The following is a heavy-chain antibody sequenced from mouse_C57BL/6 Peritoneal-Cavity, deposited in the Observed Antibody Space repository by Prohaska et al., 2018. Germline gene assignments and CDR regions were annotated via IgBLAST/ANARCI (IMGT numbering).Heavy chain of an antibody. Sequence: EVQLVESGGGLVQPKGSLKLSCAASGFSFNTYAMNWVRQATGKGLEWVALIRSKSNNYATYYADSVKDRFTSSRDDSESMLYLQMNNLKTEDPAMYYCVSYSSMDYWGQGTSVTVSS. CDR1: GFSFNTYA. CDR2: IRSKSNNYAT. V-gene: IGHV10-1*01. CDR3: VSYSSMDY. D-gene: IGHD2-1*01. J-gene: IGHJ4*01.